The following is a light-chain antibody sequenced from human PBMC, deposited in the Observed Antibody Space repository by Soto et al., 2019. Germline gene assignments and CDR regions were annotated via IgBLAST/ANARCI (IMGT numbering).Light chain of an antibody. V-gene: IGLV2-8*01. CDR1: KNDIGVYDF. CDR3: QSYDSSLSASV. CDR2: DNN. Sequence: ALTQPPSASGSPGQSVTISCTGTKNDIGVYDFVSWYQHHPGKAPRLIIYDNNHRPSGVPDRFSGSKSGTSASLAITGLQAEDEADYYCQSYDSSLSASVFGGGTKLTVL. J-gene: IGLJ3*02.